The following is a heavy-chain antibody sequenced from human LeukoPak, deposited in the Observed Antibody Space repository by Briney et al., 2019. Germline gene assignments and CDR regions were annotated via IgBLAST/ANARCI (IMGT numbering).Heavy chain of an antibody. Sequence: SETLSLTCAVYGGSFSGYYWSWIRQPPGKGLEWIGEINHSGSTNYNPSLKSLVTISVDTSKNQFSLKLSSVTAADTAVYYCARGRSHNYYYDSSGRFGYWGQGTLVTVSS. CDR1: GGSFSGYY. CDR2: INHSGST. V-gene: IGHV4-34*01. J-gene: IGHJ4*02. CDR3: ARGRSHNYYYDSSGRFGY. D-gene: IGHD3-22*01.